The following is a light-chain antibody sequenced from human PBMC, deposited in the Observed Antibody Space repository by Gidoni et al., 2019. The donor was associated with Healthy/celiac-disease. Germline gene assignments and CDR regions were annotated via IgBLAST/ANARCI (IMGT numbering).Light chain of an antibody. V-gene: IGLV3-19*01. J-gene: IGLJ2*01. Sequence: SSELTQDPAVSVALGQTVRITCQGDSLRSYYASWYQQKPGQAPVLVIYGKNNRPSGMPDRFSGSSSGNTASLTITGAQAEDEADYYCNSRDSSGNHLGVVFGGGTKLTVL. CDR3: NSRDSSGNHLGVV. CDR2: GKN. CDR1: SLRSYY.